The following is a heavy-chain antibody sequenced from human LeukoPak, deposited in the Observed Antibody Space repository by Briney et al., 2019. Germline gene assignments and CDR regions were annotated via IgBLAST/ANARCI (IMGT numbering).Heavy chain of an antibody. CDR3: AKVGSSGWNYYYYYYMDV. D-gene: IGHD3-22*01. CDR2: ISSSSSTI. Sequence: PGGSLRLSCAASGFTFSSYSMNWVRQAPGKGLEWVSYISSSSSTIYYADSVKGRFTISRDNSKNTLYLQMNSLRAEDTAVYYCAKVGSSGWNYYYYYYMDVWGKGTTVTVSS. J-gene: IGHJ6*03. CDR1: GFTFSSYS. V-gene: IGHV3-48*04.